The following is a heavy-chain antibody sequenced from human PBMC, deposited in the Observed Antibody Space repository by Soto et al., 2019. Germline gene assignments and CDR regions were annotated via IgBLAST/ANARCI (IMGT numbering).Heavy chain of an antibody. CDR3: ARVPPSSSSWDY. CDR2: ISSSGDTI. D-gene: IGHD6-13*01. J-gene: IGHJ4*02. CDR1: GFTFSSYE. V-gene: IGHV3-48*03. Sequence: EVQLVESGGGLVQPEGSVRLSCAASGFTFSSYEMTWVRQAPGQGLEWIAYISSSGDTIYYADSMKGRFTISRDNAKNSLYLQMNSLRAEDTAVYYCARVPPSSSSWDYWGQGTLVTVSS.